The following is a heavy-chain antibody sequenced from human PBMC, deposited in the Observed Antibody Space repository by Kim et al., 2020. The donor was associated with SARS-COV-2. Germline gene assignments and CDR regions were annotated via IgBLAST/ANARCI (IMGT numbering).Heavy chain of an antibody. V-gene: IGHV4-59*13. D-gene: IGHD2-15*01. Sequence: SETLSLTCTVSGGSISSYYWSWIRQSPGKGLEWIGHIYSGTTNHNPSLKSRVTISVDTSKNQSSLKLSSVTAADTAVYYCARDGGYPLGAFDIWGQGTMVTVSS. CDR2: IYSGTT. CDR1: GGSISSYY. CDR3: ARDGGYPLGAFDI. J-gene: IGHJ3*02.